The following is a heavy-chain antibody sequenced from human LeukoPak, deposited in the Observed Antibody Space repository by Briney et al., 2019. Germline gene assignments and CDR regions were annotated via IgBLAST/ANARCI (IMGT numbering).Heavy chain of an antibody. D-gene: IGHD6-19*01. CDR2: ISSSSSYI. CDR1: GFTFSSYS. V-gene: IGHV3-21*01. Sequence: PGGSLRLSCAASGFTFSSYSMNWVRQAPGKGLEWVSSISSSSSYIYSADSVKGRFTISRENAKNSLFLQMNSLSAGDTAIYYCARSKSYSSGWTDFDYWGQGTLVTVSS. J-gene: IGHJ4*02. CDR3: ARSKSYSSGWTDFDY.